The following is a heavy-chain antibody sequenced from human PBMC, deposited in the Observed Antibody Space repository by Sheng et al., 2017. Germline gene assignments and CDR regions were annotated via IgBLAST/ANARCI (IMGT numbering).Heavy chain of an antibody. CDR1: GGSISSSSYY. D-gene: IGHD3-3*01. CDR2: IYYSGST. V-gene: IGHV4-39*07. J-gene: IGHJ4*02. CDR3: ARVVVTIYYFDY. Sequence: QVQLQESGPGLVKPSQTLSLTCTVSGGSISSSSYYWGWIRQPPGKGLEWIGSIYYSGSTYYNPSLKSRVTISVDTSKNQFSLKLSSVTAADTAVYYCARVVVTIYYFDYWGQGTLVTVSS.